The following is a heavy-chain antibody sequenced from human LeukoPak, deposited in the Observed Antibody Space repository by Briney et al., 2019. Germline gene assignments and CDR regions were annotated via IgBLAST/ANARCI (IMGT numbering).Heavy chain of an antibody. CDR2: IYHSGRT. CDR3: AREDYYDSSGYYLDY. D-gene: IGHD3-22*01. J-gene: IGHJ4*02. CDR1: GYSISSGYY. Sequence: PSETLSLTCTVSGYSISSGYYWGWIRQPPGKGLEWIGSIYHSGRTFYNPSLKSRVTISVDTSKNQFSLNLSSVTAADTAVYYCAREDYYDSSGYYLDYWGQGTLVTVSS. V-gene: IGHV4-38-2*02.